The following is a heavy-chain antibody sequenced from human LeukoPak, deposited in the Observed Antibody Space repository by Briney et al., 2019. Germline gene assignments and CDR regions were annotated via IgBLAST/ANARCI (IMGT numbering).Heavy chain of an antibody. CDR3: ARQPTYYYDSSGYPGWYFDL. V-gene: IGHV5-51*01. D-gene: IGHD3-22*01. J-gene: IGHJ2*01. CDR2: IYPGDSDT. Sequence: GESLKISCKGSGYSFTSYWIGWVRQMPGKGLEWMGIIYPGDSDTRYSPSFQGQVTISADKSISTAYLQWSSLKASDTAMCYCARQPTYYYDSSGYPGWYFDLWGRGTLVTVSS. CDR1: GYSFTSYW.